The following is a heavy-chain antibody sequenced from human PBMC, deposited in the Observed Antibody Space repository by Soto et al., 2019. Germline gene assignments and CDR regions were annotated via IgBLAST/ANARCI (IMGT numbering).Heavy chain of an antibody. D-gene: IGHD6-13*01. CDR2: INHSGST. Sequence: QVQLQQWGAGLLKPSETLSLTCAVYGGSFSGYYWSWIRQPPGKGLEWIGEINHSGSTNYNPSLKSRVTISVDTSKNQFSLKPSSVTAADTAVYYCARGYSSSPGHWGQGTLVTVSS. CDR1: GGSFSGYY. CDR3: ARGYSSSPGH. J-gene: IGHJ4*02. V-gene: IGHV4-34*01.